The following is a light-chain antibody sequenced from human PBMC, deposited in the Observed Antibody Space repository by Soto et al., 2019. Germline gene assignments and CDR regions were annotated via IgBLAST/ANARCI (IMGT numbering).Light chain of an antibody. V-gene: IGKV3-15*01. J-gene: IGKJ1*01. Sequence: EIVMTQSPATLSVSPGERATLSCRASQSVSNNLAWYQQKPGQAPRLLIYGASTRATGIPARFSGSGSETEFTLTISSLQSEDFAVYYCQQYDNWLGTFGQGTKVEI. CDR3: QQYDNWLGT. CDR2: GAS. CDR1: QSVSNN.